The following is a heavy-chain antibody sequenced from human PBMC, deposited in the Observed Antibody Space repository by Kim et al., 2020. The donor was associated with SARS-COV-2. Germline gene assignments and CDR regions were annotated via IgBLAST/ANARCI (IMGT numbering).Heavy chain of an antibody. CDR3: ARGTRYCSGGSCSGWFDP. J-gene: IGHJ5*02. CDR1: GFTFSSYG. D-gene: IGHD2-15*01. V-gene: IGHV3-33*05. Sequence: GGSLRLSCAASGFTFSSYGMHWVRQAPGKGLEWVAVISYDGSNKYYADSVKGRFTISRDNSKNTLYLQMNSLRAEDTAVYYCARGTRYCSGGSCSGWFDP. CDR2: ISYDGSNK.